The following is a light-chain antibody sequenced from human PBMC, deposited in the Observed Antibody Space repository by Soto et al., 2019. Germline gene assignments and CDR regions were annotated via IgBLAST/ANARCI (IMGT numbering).Light chain of an antibody. V-gene: IGKV1-5*03. Sequence: DIQMTQSPSTLSASVGDRVTITCRASQSISSWLAWYQQKPGTAPKLLIYEASTLESGVPSRFSRSRSGTEFTLTVSSLQPDDFATYYCQQYNDSFPYTFGQGTKVDIK. CDR1: QSISSW. CDR3: QQYNDSFPYT. J-gene: IGKJ2*01. CDR2: EAS.